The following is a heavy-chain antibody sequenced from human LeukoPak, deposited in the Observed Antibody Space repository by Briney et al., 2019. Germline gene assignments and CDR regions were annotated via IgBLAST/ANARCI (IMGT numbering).Heavy chain of an antibody. CDR1: GFTFSNYA. D-gene: IGHD3-22*01. J-gene: IGHJ4*02. CDR2: ISYDGGNK. Sequence: PGRSLRLSCAASGFTFSNYAMHWVRQAPGKGLEWVALISYDGGNKYYADSVKGRFTISRDNSKNTLYLQMNSLRAEGTAVYYCAKDRRYYYDSPEGSDYWGQGTLVSVSS. V-gene: IGHV3-30*18. CDR3: AKDRRYYYDSPEGSDY.